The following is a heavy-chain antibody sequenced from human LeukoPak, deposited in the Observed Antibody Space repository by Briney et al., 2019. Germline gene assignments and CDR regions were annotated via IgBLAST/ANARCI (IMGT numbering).Heavy chain of an antibody. CDR3: AARGYSGYDYLDY. J-gene: IGHJ4*02. V-gene: IGHV3-53*01. CDR1: GFTLSSNY. CDR2: IYSGGST. Sequence: GGSLRLSCAASGFTLSSNYMSWVRQAPGKGLEWVSVIYSGGSTYYADSVKGRFTISRDNSKNTLYLQMNSLRAEDTAVYYCAARGYSGYDYLDYWGQGTLVTVSS. D-gene: IGHD5-12*01.